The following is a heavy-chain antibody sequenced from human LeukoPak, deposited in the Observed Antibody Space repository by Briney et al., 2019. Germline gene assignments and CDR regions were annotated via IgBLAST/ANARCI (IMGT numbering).Heavy chain of an antibody. CDR3: ARGRSSMVRGYYYYYMDV. D-gene: IGHD3-10*01. Sequence: SETLSLTCAVSGGSISSSNWWTWVRQPPGKGLEWIGEIYHTGITKYNPSLKSRVTMSVDKSKNQFSLKVTSVTAADTAVYYCARGRSSMVRGYYYYYMDVWGKGTTVTISS. V-gene: IGHV4-4*02. CDR1: GGSISSSNW. J-gene: IGHJ6*03. CDR2: IYHTGIT.